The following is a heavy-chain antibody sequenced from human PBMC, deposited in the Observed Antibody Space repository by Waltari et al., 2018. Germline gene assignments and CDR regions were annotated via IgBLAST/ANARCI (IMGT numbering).Heavy chain of an antibody. CDR1: GGSISRYY. J-gene: IGHJ5*02. CDR2: IYTSGST. V-gene: IGHV4-4*07. D-gene: IGHD3-10*01. CDR3: ARDRAMVRGVYFNWFDP. Sequence: QVQLQESGPGLVKPSETLSLTCTVSGGSISRYYWSWIRQPAGKGLEWIGRIYTSGSTNYNPSLKSRVTMSVDTSKNQFSLKLSSVTAADTAVYYCARDRAMVRGVYFNWFDPWGQGTLVTVSS.